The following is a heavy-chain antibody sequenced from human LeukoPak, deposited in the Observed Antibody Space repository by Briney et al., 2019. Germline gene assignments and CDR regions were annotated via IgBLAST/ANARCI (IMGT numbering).Heavy chain of an antibody. J-gene: IGHJ4*02. CDR3: ARDPGVRWLVGFDY. CDR2: IWYDGSNK. Sequence: GGSLRLSCAASGFTFNSYGMHWVRQAPGKGLEWVAVIWYDGSNKYYADSVRGRFTISRDNSENTLYLQMDSLRAEDTAVYYCARDPGVRWLVGFDYWGQGTLSPSPQ. D-gene: IGHD6-19*01. V-gene: IGHV3-33*01. CDR1: GFTFNSYG.